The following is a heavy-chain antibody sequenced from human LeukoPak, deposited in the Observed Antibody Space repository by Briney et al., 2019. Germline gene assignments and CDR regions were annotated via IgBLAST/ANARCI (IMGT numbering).Heavy chain of an antibody. CDR1: GYTFTSYG. J-gene: IGHJ6*04. V-gene: IGHV1-18*04. D-gene: IGHD2-21*02. CDR3: ARFFWGDPAGYHYGMDV. Sequence: ASVKVSCKASGYTFTSYGISWVRQAPGQGLEWMGWISAYNGNTNYAQKLQGRVTMTTDTSTSTAYMELRSLRSDDTAVYYCARFFWGDPAGYHYGMDVWGKGTTVTVSS. CDR2: ISAYNGNT.